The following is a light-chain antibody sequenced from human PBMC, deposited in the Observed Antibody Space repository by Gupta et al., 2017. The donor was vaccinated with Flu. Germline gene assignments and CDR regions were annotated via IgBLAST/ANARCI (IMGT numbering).Light chain of an antibody. Sequence: DIVMTQSRPSLPVTPGEPASISCRSSQSLLHSNGYNYLDWYLQKPGQSPQLLIYLGSNRASGVPDRFSGSGSGTDFTLKISRVEAEDVGVYYCMQALQTPWTFGQGTKVEIK. CDR3: MQALQTPWT. CDR1: QSLLHSNGYNY. V-gene: IGKV2-28*01. J-gene: IGKJ1*01. CDR2: LGS.